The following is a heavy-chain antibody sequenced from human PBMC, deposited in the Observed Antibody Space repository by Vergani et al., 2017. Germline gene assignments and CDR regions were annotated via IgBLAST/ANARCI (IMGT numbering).Heavy chain of an antibody. V-gene: IGHV5-10-1*01. J-gene: IGHJ6*02. D-gene: IGHD3-22*01. CDR3: AXHYYDSSDSVYYYGMDV. CDR1: GYSFTSYW. CDR2: IDPSDSYT. Sequence: EVQLVQSGAEVKKPGESLRISCKGSGYSFTSYWISWVRQMPGKGLEWMGRIDPSDSYTNYSPSFQGHVTISADKSISTAYLQWSSLKASDTAMYYCAXHYYDSSDSVYYYGMDVWGQGTTVTVSS.